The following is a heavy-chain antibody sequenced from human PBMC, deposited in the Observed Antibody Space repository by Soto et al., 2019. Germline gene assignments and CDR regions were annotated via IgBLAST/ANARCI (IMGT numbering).Heavy chain of an antibody. CDR2: TYYKSKWNN. Sequence: SQTLSLTCAISGDSVSTNSAAWHWIRHSPSRGLEWLGRTYYKSKWNNDYALSVKSRITINPDTSKNQFSLHLYSVTPEDTAVYYCTGITWFRGMDVWGQGTPVTVSS. D-gene: IGHD3-10*01. V-gene: IGHV6-1*01. J-gene: IGHJ6*02. CDR1: GDSVSTNSAA. CDR3: TGITWFRGMDV.